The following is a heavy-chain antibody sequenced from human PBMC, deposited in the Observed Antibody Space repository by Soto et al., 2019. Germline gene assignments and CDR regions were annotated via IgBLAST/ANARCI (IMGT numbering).Heavy chain of an antibody. CDR2: INHIGST. CDR3: ARRAAAGTLDY. CDR1: GGSFSGYY. Sequence: QVQLQQWGAGLLKPSETLSLTCAVYGGSFSGYYWSWIRQPPGKGLEWIGEINHIGSTNYNPSLKSRVNISVDTSKNQFSLKLSSVTAADTAVYYCARRAAAGTLDYWGQGTLVTVSS. D-gene: IGHD6-13*01. J-gene: IGHJ4*02. V-gene: IGHV4-34*01.